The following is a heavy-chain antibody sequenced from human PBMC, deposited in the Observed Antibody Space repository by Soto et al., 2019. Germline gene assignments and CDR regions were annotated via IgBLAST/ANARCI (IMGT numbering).Heavy chain of an antibody. Sequence: SETLSLTCTVSGGSISSYYWSWIRQPPGKGLEWIGYIYYSGSTNYNPSLKSRVTISVDTSKNQFSLKLSSVTAADTAVYYCAIADYGDPQFDYWGQGTLVTVSS. V-gene: IGHV4-59*01. CDR3: AIADYGDPQFDY. CDR1: GGSISSYY. CDR2: IYYSGST. J-gene: IGHJ4*02. D-gene: IGHD4-17*01.